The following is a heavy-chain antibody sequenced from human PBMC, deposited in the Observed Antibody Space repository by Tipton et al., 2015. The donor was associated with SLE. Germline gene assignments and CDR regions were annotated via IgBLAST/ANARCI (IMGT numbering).Heavy chain of an antibody. CDR1: GGSLSSYY. V-gene: IGHV4-59*08. D-gene: IGHD2-21*02. J-gene: IGHJ6*02. CDR2: LSYSGST. Sequence: TLSLTCTVSGGSLSSYYWSWIRQSPEKGLEWIGYLSYSGSTNYNPSLESRVTISVDTSKNQFSLKLSSVTAADTAVYYCARVVTVGAAHYYDIDVWGQGTRVTVSS. CDR3: ARVVTVGAAHYYDIDV.